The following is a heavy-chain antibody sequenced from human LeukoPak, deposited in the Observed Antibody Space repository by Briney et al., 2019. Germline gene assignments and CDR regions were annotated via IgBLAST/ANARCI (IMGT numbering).Heavy chain of an antibody. CDR3: ARDRVGATFLDY. D-gene: IGHD1-26*01. V-gene: IGHV1-46*01. J-gene: IGHJ4*02. CDR2: INPSGGSA. Sequence: ASVKVSCKASGGTFSSYAISWVRQAPGQGLEWMGIINPSGGSASYAQKFQGRVTMTRDTSTSTVYMELSSLRSEDTAVYYCARDRVGATFLDYWGQGTLVTVSS. CDR1: GGTFSSYA.